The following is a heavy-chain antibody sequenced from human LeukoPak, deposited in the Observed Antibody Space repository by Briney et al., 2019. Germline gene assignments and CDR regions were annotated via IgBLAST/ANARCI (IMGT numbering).Heavy chain of an antibody. CDR1: GYTFTGYF. D-gene: IGHD3-16*01. CDR3: ARLNYGDHYFDF. Sequence: ASVKVSCTASGYTFTGYFIHWVRLAPGQGLEGLGMINPSGGGTSYAQKFQDRVTVTTDTSTNTVYLELSSLRSGDTGTYYCARLNYGDHYFDFWGQGTLVTVSS. V-gene: IGHV1-46*01. J-gene: IGHJ4*02. CDR2: INPSGGGT.